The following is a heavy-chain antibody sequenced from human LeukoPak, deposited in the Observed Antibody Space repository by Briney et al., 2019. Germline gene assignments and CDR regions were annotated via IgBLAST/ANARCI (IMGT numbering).Heavy chain of an antibody. CDR3: ASTVRGVIGY. D-gene: IGHD3-10*01. J-gene: IGHJ4*02. V-gene: IGHV4-59*08. CDR2: IYYSGST. CDR1: DDSISNYY. Sequence: SETLSLTCTVSDDSISNYYWSWIRQPPGKGLEWIGYIYYSGSTNYNPSLKSRVTISVDTSKNQFSLKLSSVTAADTAVYYCASTVRGVIGYWGQGTLVTVSS.